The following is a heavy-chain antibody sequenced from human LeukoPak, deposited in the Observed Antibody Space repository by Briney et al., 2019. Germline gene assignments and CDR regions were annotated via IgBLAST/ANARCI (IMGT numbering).Heavy chain of an antibody. CDR3: ARRDEELELRY. V-gene: IGHV1-46*01. CDR1: GYTFTSYY. J-gene: IGHJ4*02. D-gene: IGHD1-7*01. CDR2: INPSGGST. Sequence: ASVKVSCKASGYTFTSYYMHWVRQAPGQGLEWMGIINPSGGSTSYAQKFQGRVTMTRDMSTSTVYMELSSLRSEDTAVYYCARRDEELELRYWGQGTLVTVSS.